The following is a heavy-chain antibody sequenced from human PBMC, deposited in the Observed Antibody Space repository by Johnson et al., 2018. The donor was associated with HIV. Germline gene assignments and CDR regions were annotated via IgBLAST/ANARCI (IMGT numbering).Heavy chain of an antibody. Sequence: VQLVESGGGLVQPGGSLRLSCAAFGFTVSSNYMSWVRQAPGKGLEWVSVIYSGGSTYYAASVKGRFTISRDNSKNTLYLHMNSLRAEDTAVYYCARDQSNGWNRGSFDIWGQGTVVTVSS. CDR1: GFTVSSNY. CDR2: IYSGGST. J-gene: IGHJ3*02. CDR3: ARDQSNGWNRGSFDI. D-gene: IGHD6-19*01. V-gene: IGHV3-66*01.